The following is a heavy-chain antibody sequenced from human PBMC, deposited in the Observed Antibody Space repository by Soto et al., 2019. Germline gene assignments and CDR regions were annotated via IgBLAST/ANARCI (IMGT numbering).Heavy chain of an antibody. V-gene: IGHV1-69*13. D-gene: IGHD6-13*01. Sequence: GASVQVSCTASGGTFSSYRIHWVRQAPGQGLEWVGGIVPIYRTADYAQKFQGRVTITADESARTYYMELRSLTSQDTAVYYCVRDSGAKLSSSWGQGTLVTVSS. CDR3: VRDSGAKLSSS. J-gene: IGHJ4*02. CDR1: GGTFSSYR. CDR2: IVPIYRTA.